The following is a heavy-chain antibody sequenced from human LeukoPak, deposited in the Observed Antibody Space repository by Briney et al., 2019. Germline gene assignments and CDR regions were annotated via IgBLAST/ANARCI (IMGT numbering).Heavy chain of an antibody. CDR2: IYYSGST. J-gene: IGHJ4*02. CDR3: ARIASIAAADPFDY. V-gene: IGHV4-59*12. CDR1: GGSISSYY. D-gene: IGHD6-13*01. Sequence: PSQTLSLTCAVSGGSISSYYWSWIRQPPGKGLEWIGYIYYSGSTYYNPSLKSRVTISVDTSKNQFSLKLSSVTAADTAVYYCARIASIAAADPFDYWGQGTLVTVSS.